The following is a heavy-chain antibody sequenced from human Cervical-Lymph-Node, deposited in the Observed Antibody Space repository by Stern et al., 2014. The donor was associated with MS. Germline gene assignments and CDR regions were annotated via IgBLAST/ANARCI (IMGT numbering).Heavy chain of an antibody. CDR2: IIPLFATA. CDR3: ARGELKEGLVRGMDV. CDR1: GGTFSSYA. Sequence: QVPLLQSGAELKKPGPSVTVSCKASGGTFSSYAISWARQAPGQGLEWMGGIIPLFATANYAHTVQGRVTITPEETTNTPYTGLSSLRSEDTAVYYCARGELKEGLVRGMDVWGQGSTVTVSS. D-gene: IGHD1-26*01. J-gene: IGHJ6*02. V-gene: IGHV1-69*01.